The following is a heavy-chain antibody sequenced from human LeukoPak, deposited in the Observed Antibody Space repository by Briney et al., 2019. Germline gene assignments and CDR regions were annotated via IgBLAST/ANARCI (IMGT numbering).Heavy chain of an antibody. CDR2: IAADNTI. J-gene: IGHJ5*02. CDR3: ARDRQQLVRGGYRYGFDP. D-gene: IGHD6-13*01. V-gene: IGHV3-48*04. Sequence: PGGSLRLSCAASGFTFSSYSMNWVRQAPGKGLEWVSFIAADNTIFYADSVKGRFTISRDNAKNSLYLQMNSLRAEDTAVYYCARDRQQLVRGGYRYGFDPWGQGTLVTVSS. CDR1: GFTFSSYS.